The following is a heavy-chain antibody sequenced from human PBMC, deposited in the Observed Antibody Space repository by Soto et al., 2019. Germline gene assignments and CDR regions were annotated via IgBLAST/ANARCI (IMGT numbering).Heavy chain of an antibody. V-gene: IGHV1-18*01. CDR2: ISAYTGNT. CDR3: ALTAIDY. CDR1: GYTFTTYG. D-gene: IGHD5-18*01. J-gene: IGHJ4*02. Sequence: QVQLVQSGAEVKKPGASVKVSCKASGYTFTTYGINWVRQAPGQGLEWMGWISAYTGNTNYAQKLQGRVTMTRDTSTSTAYMELRSLISDDTAMYYCALTAIDYWGQGTLVTVSS.